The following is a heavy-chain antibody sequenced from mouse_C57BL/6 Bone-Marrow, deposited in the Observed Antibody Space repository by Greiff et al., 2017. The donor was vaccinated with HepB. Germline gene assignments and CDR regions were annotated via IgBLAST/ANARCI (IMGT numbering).Heavy chain of an antibody. CDR1: GYTFTSYW. V-gene: IGHV1-55*01. CDR3: ARRGSQTAQATRDYAMDY. J-gene: IGHJ4*01. D-gene: IGHD3-2*02. Sequence: QVQLQQPGAELVKPGASVKMSCKASGYTFTSYWITWVKQRPGQGLEWIGDIYPGSGSTNYNEKFKSKATLTVDTSSSTAYMQLSSLTSEDSAVYYCARRGSQTAQATRDYAMDYWGQGTSVTVSS. CDR2: IYPGSGST.